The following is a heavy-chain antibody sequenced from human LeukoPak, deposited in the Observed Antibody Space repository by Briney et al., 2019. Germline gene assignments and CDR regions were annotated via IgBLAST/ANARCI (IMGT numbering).Heavy chain of an antibody. CDR3: ARDNDYSRSWTDY. Sequence: GGSLRLSCAASGFTFSSYGMHWVRQAPGKGLEWVAVIWYDGSNKYYADSVKGRFTISRDNSKNTLYLQMNSLRAEDTAVYYCARDNDYSRSWTDYWGQGTLVTVSS. V-gene: IGHV3-33*01. J-gene: IGHJ4*02. D-gene: IGHD6-13*01. CDR2: IWYDGSNK. CDR1: GFTFSSYG.